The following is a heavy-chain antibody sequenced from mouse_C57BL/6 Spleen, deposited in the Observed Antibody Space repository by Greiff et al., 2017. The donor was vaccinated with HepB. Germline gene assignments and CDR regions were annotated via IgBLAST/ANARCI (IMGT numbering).Heavy chain of an antibody. J-gene: IGHJ4*01. Sequence: QVQLQQPGAELVRPGTSVKLSCKASGYTFTSYWMHWVKQRPGQGLEWIGVIDPSDSYTNYNQKFKGKATLTVDTSSSTAYMQLSSLTSEDSAVYYCARVGSNYEVDYWGQGTSVTVSS. CDR1: GYTFTSYW. D-gene: IGHD2-5*01. CDR3: ARVGSNYEVDY. CDR2: IDPSDSYT. V-gene: IGHV1-59*01.